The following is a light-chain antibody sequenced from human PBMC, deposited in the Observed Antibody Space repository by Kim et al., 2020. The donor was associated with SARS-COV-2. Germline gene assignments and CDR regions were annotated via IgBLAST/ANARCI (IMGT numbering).Light chain of an antibody. V-gene: IGKV3-11*01. CDR1: RSISTY. CDR3: HQRSNWPPWT. J-gene: IGKJ1*01. CDR2: NAS. Sequence: LSPGERASLSCRASRSISTYLAWYQQKPGQPPRLLIYNASNRATGIPARFSGSGSGTDFTLTISSLEPEDFAVYYCHQRSNWPPWTFGPGTKLEI.